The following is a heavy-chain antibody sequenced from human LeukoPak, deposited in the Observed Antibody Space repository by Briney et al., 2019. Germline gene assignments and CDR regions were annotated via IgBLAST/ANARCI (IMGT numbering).Heavy chain of an antibody. V-gene: IGHV3-23*01. J-gene: IGHJ4*02. Sequence: GGSLRLSCAASGFTFSGYAMSWVRQAPGKGLEWVSGISGTGGSTYYADSVKGRFTISRDNSKNTLYLQINSLRAEDTAVYFCAKVWFGEDTYLDFWGQGTLVTVSS. CDR1: GFTFSGYA. CDR3: AKVWFGEDTYLDF. CDR2: ISGTGGST. D-gene: IGHD3-10*01.